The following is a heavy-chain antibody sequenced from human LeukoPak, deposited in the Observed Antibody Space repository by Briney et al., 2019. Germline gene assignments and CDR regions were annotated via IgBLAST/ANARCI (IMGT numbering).Heavy chain of an antibody. J-gene: IGHJ5*02. V-gene: IGHV1-18*04. Sequence: ASVKVSCKASGYTFTSYGISWVRQAPGQGLEWMGWISAYNGNTNYAQKLQGRVTMTTDTSTSTAYVELRSLRSDDTAVYYCAKSPSAAAEFDPWGQGTLVTVSS. CDR3: AKSPSAAAEFDP. CDR1: GYTFTSYG. CDR2: ISAYNGNT. D-gene: IGHD6-13*01.